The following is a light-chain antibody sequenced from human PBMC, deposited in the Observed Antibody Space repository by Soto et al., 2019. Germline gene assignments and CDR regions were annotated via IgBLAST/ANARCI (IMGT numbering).Light chain of an antibody. CDR2: EGS. CDR1: SSDVGSYNL. J-gene: IGLJ2*01. V-gene: IGLV2-23*01. Sequence: QSALTQPASVSGSPGQSITISCTGTSSDVGSYNLVSWYQQHPGKAPKLMIYEGSKRPSGVSNRCSGSKSCNTASLTISGLQAEDEADYYCCSYAGSSTSVVFGGGTKLTVL. CDR3: CSYAGSSTSVV.